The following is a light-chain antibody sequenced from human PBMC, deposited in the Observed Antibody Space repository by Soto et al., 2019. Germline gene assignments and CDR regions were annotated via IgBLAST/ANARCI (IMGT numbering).Light chain of an antibody. J-gene: IGLJ3*02. CDR2: DDT. CDR3: ATWDNGLSAWV. Sequence: QSVLTQSPSASAAPGQKVSISCSGISSNIGSDFVSWYHQVPGTAPKVLIYDDTERPSGIPDRFSASKAGTSATLDITGLQTDDEGDYYCATWDNGLSAWVFGGGTKVTVL. V-gene: IGLV1-51*01. CDR1: SSNIGSDF.